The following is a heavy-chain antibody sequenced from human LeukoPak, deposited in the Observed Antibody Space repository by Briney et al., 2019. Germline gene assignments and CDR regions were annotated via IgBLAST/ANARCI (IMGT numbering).Heavy chain of an antibody. V-gene: IGHV4-59*01. Sequence: PSETLSLTRTVSGGSIRNYYWSWIRQPPGKGLEWIGYIYYTGSTNYNPSLKSRVTISVDTSKNQFSLKLSSVTAADTAVYYCATANRGWLQLPYWGQGTLVTVSS. CDR3: ATANRGWLQLPY. CDR1: GGSIRNYY. J-gene: IGHJ4*02. CDR2: IYYTGST. D-gene: IGHD5-24*01.